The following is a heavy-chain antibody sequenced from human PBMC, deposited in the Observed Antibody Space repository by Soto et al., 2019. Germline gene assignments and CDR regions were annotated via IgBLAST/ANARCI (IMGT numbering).Heavy chain of an antibody. D-gene: IGHD2-15*01. CDR1: GFTFGNYW. CDR2: INSDGSVS. Sequence: EVQLVESGGGLVQPGGSLRLSCAASGFTFGNYWMYWVRQAPGKGLVWVSRINSDGSVSSYADSVKGRLTISRDNVKNTLYLQMDSLRVEDTAVYYCARGDCVGGTCYSLAGSFYYYMDVWGKGNTVTVSS. CDR3: ARGDCVGGTCYSLAGSFYYYMDV. J-gene: IGHJ6*03. V-gene: IGHV3-74*01.